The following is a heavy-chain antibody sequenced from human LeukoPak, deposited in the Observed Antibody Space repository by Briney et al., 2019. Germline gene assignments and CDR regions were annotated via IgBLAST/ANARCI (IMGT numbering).Heavy chain of an antibody. D-gene: IGHD3-10*01. J-gene: IGHJ3*02. CDR3: AGSRHVMVAFDI. CDR2: IYYSGST. CDR1: GGSISSYY. V-gene: IGHV4-59*08. Sequence: SETLSLTCTVSGGSISSYYWSWIRQPPGKGLEWIGYIYYSGSTNYNPSLKSRVTISIDTSKNQFSLKLSSVTAADTAVYYCAGSRHVMVAFDIWGQGTMVTVSS.